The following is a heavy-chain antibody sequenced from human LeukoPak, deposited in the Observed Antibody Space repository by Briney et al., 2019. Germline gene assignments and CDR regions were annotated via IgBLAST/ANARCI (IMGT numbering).Heavy chain of an antibody. CDR3: ARDQLLTGFDY. V-gene: IGHV3-33*01. CDR1: GFTFSSYG. J-gene: IGHJ4*02. CDR2: IWYDGSNE. Sequence: GGSLRLSCAASGFTFSSYGMHWVRQAPGKGLEWVAVIWYDGSNEYYADSVKGRFTISRDNSKNTLYLQMNSLRAEDTAVYYCARDQLLTGFDYWGQGTLVTVSS. D-gene: IGHD3-9*01.